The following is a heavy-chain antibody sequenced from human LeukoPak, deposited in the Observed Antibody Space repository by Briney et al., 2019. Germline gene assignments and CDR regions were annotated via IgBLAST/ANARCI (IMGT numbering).Heavy chain of an antibody. CDR2: LSYEGSNK. Sequence: GGSLRLSCAASGFTFSNYAMHWVHQAPGKGLEWVAVLSYEGSNKYYADSVKGRFTISRDNSKNTLYLEMNSLRPEDAAIYYCATIGDRRAGELYRIDYWGQGTLVTVSS. CDR3: ATIGDRRAGELYRIDY. V-gene: IGHV3-30-3*01. CDR1: GFTFSNYA. D-gene: IGHD1-26*01. J-gene: IGHJ4*02.